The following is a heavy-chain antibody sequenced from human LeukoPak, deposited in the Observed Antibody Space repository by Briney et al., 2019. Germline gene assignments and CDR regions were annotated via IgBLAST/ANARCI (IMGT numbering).Heavy chain of an antibody. Sequence: PGGSLRLSCAASGFTFSGYSLNWVRQAPGKGLEWVSYISSGGSTIYYADSVKGRFTISRDNAKNSLYLQMNTLRDGDTAVYYCAREGVGAAGLDYWGQGTLVTVSS. CDR1: GFTFSGYS. J-gene: IGHJ4*02. CDR2: ISSGGSTI. CDR3: AREGVGAAGLDY. D-gene: IGHD6-13*01. V-gene: IGHV3-48*02.